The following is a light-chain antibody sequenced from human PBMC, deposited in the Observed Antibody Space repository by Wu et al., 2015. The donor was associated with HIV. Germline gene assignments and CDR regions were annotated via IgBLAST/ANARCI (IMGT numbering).Light chain of an antibody. V-gene: IGKV3-20*01. CDR2: GAS. CDR3: QQYGSSYGT. CDR1: QSVSSSY. J-gene: IGKJ1*01. Sequence: EIVLTQSPGTLSLSPGERATLSCRASQSVSSSYLAWYQQEPGQAPRLLIYGASSRATGIPDRFSGSGSGTDFTLTISRLEPEDFAVYYCQQYGSSYGTFGQGTKVEIK.